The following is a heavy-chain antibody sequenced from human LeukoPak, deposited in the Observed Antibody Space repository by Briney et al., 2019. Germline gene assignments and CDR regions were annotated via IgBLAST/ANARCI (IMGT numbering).Heavy chain of an antibody. CDR3: ARDMGYCSSTSCPDAFDI. D-gene: IGHD2-2*01. CDR2: ISSSGSTI. CDR1: GFTFSDYY. J-gene: IGHJ3*02. V-gene: IGHV3-11*01. Sequence: GGSLRLSCAASGFTFSDYYMSWIRQAPGKGLEWVSHISSSGSTIYYADSVKGRFTISRDNAKNSLYLQMNSLRAEDTAVYYCARDMGYCSSTSCPDAFDIWGQGTMVTVSS.